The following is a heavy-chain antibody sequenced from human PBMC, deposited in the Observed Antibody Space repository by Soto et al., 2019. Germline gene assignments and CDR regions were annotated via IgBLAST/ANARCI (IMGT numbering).Heavy chain of an antibody. D-gene: IGHD2-2*01. J-gene: IGHJ3*02. CDR1: GDSVSSNSAA. V-gene: IGHV6-1*01. Sequence: SQTLSLPCAISGDSVSSNSAAWNWVRQSPSRGLEWLGRTYYRSKWYNDYAVSVKSRITINPDTSKNQFSLQLNSVTPEDTAVYYCARGGIVVVPAAANAFDIWGQGTMVTVS. CDR3: ARGGIVVVPAAANAFDI. CDR2: TYYRSKWYN.